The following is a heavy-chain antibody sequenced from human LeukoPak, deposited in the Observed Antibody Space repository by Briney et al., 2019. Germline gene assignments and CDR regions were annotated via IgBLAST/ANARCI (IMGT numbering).Heavy chain of an antibody. Sequence: ASVTVSCKASGYTFTGYYMHWVRQAPGQGLEWMGRINPNSGGTNYAQKFQGRVTMTRDTSISTAYMELSRLRSDDTAVYYCVYYDSSGYASDWGQGTLVTVSS. CDR1: GYTFTGYY. J-gene: IGHJ4*02. V-gene: IGHV1-2*06. CDR2: INPNSGGT. D-gene: IGHD3-22*01. CDR3: VYYDSSGYASD.